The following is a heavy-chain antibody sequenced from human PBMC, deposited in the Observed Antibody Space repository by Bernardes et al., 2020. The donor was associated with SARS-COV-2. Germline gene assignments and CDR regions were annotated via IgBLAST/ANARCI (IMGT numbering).Heavy chain of an antibody. CDR2: MNPNSGNT. CDR3: ARGRLEQKLVRKYYFDY. V-gene: IGHV1-8*01. J-gene: IGHJ4*02. Sequence: ASVKVSCKASGYTFTRYDINWVRQATGQGLEWMGWMNPNSGNTGYAQKFQGRVTMTRNTSISTAYMELSSLRSEDTAVYYCARGRLEQKLVRKYYFDYWGQGTLVNV. CDR1: GYTFTRYD. D-gene: IGHD6-13*01.